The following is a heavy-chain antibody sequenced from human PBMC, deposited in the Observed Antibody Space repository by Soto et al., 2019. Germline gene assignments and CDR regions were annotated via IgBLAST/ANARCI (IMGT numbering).Heavy chain of an antibody. D-gene: IGHD2-15*01. Sequence: QITLKESGPTLVKPTQTLTLTCTFSGFSLSTSAVGVGWIRQPPGKALEWLAFIYWDDDKRYSPSLKSSLTITNSTXXNQVVLAMTNMDPVDTATYYCAHLVVAGLTYYFDYWGQGTLVTVSS. V-gene: IGHV2-5*02. CDR3: AHLVVAGLTYYFDY. CDR1: GFSLSTSAVG. CDR2: IYWDDDK. J-gene: IGHJ4*02.